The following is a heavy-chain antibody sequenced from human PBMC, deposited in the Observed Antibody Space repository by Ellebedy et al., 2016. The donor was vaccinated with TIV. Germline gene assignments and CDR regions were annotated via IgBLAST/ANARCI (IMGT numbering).Heavy chain of an antibody. D-gene: IGHD4-17*01. Sequence: PGGSLRLSCEAFGFSFRSYWMSWVRQAPGKGLEWVANIRGDSEKYYVDSVKGRFTISRDSGKNSLYLQMHSLRPEDTAVYYCARRGSYGDYAVQVNPWFDPWGQGTLVTVSS. CDR1: GFSFRSYW. CDR3: ARRGSYGDYAVQVNPWFDP. V-gene: IGHV3-7*01. J-gene: IGHJ5*02. CDR2: IRGDSEK.